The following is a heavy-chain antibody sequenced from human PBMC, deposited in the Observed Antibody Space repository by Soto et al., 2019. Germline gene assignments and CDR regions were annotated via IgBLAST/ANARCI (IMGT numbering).Heavy chain of an antibody. D-gene: IGHD1-1*01. CDR3: VRDGTKTLRDWFDP. V-gene: IGHV4-4*07. CDR2: IYATGTT. CDR1: GASISGFY. Sequence: SETLSLTCTVSGASISGFYWSWIRKSAGKGLEWIGRIYATGTTDYNPSLKSRVMMSVDTSKKQFSLKLRSVTAADTVVYYCVRDGTKTLRDWFDPWGQGISVTVSS. J-gene: IGHJ5*02.